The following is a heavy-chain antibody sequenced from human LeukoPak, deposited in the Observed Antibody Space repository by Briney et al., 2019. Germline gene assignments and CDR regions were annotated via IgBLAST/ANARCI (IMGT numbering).Heavy chain of an antibody. CDR2: IYYSGST. Sequence: NSSETLSLTCTVSGGSISSSSYYWGWIRQPPGKGLEWIGSIYYSGSTYYNPSLKSRVTISVDTSKNQFSLKLSSVTAADTAVYYCASSLALLATATTYFDYWGQGTLVTVSS. J-gene: IGHJ4*02. V-gene: IGHV4-39*01. CDR3: ASSLALLATATTYFDY. D-gene: IGHD4-17*01. CDR1: GGSISSSSYY.